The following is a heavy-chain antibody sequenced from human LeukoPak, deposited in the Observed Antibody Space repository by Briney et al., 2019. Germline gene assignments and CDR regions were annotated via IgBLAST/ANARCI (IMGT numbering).Heavy chain of an antibody. D-gene: IGHD6-19*01. CDR1: GFIFSNYG. J-gene: IGHJ4*02. CDR2: IWHDGSAE. Sequence: GGSLRLSCAASGFIFSNYGMYWVRQAPGEGLDWVAVIWHDGSAEFYADSVKGRFSISTDDSKNTVYLQMNSLRAEDTALYYCARDSRGGWSGYFDYWGQGIVVTVSS. CDR3: ARDSRGGWSGYFDY. V-gene: IGHV3-33*07.